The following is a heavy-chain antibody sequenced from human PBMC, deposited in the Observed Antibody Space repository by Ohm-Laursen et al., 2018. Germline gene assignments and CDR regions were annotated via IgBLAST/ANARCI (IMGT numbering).Heavy chain of an antibody. CDR1: GFTFSSYG. V-gene: IGHV3-30*03. CDR3: ARDGPYQKLFDY. Sequence: SLRLSCAASGFTFSSYGMHWVRQAPGKGLEWVAVISYDGSNKYYAGSVKGRFTISRDNSKNTLYLQMNSLRAEDTAVYYCARDGPYQKLFDYWGQGTLVTVSS. CDR2: ISYDGSNK. J-gene: IGHJ4*02. D-gene: IGHD2-2*01.